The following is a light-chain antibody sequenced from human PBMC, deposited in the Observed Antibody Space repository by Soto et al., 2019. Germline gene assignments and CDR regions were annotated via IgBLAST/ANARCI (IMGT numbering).Light chain of an antibody. J-gene: IGLJ1*01. V-gene: IGLV2-14*01. CDR1: TTDIHDFNS. Sequence: SVLTQPASVSGSPGQSITISCSGPTTDIHDFNSISWYQHHPGKAPKLIAYDVTRRPSGVSRRFSGSKSGLTASLTISGLQAEDEADYFCASYTTTNILLFGTATKLTVL. CDR3: ASYTTTNILL. CDR2: DVT.